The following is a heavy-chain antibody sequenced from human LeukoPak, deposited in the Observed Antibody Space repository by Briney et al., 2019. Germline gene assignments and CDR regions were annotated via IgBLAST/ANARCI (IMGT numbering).Heavy chain of an antibody. J-gene: IGHJ4*02. Sequence: GGSLRLSCAASGFTLSNYVMSWVRQAPGKGLEGFSSISGSGGTTYSTDYVKGQFTISRTNSQNTLYLQMSSLRAEDTAVYYCAKVPITVTRNFDYWGQGTLVTVSS. CDR3: AKVPITVTRNFDY. D-gene: IGHD4-17*01. CDR2: ISGSGGTT. CDR1: GFTLSNYV. V-gene: IGHV3-23*01.